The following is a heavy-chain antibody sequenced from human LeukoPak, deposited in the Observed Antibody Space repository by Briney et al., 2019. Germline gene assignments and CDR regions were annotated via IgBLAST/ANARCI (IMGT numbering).Heavy chain of an antibody. D-gene: IGHD4-23*01. CDR1: GYTFTGYY. Sequence: SVNVSCKASGYTFTGYYMHWVRHATGQGLEWMGWINPNSGGTNYAQKFQGRVTMTRDTSITTAYMELSRLTSDDTAVYYCAREGIDDGGNSVYGFWGQGTLVTVSS. J-gene: IGHJ4*02. CDR3: AREGIDDGGNSVYGF. V-gene: IGHV1-2*02. CDR2: INPNSGGT.